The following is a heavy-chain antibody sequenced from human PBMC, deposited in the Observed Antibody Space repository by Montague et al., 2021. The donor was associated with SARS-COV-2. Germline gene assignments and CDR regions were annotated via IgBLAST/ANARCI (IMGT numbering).Heavy chain of an antibody. Sequence: GAISGDSVSSNSATWNWVRQSPPRGLEWLGRTYYRSKWYNDYAVSVRGRVTINPDTSKNQFSLQLNSVTPEDTAIYYCTSGREGNYNVMDVWGQGTTVTVSS. CDR1: GDSVSSNSAT. CDR3: TSGREGNYNVMDV. D-gene: IGHD1-1*01. CDR2: TYYRSKWYN. V-gene: IGHV6-1*01. J-gene: IGHJ6*02.